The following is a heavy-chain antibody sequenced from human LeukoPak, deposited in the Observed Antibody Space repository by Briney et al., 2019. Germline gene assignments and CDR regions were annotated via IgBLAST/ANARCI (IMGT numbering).Heavy chain of an antibody. Sequence: GGSLRLSCAASEFTFITYWMSWVRQAPGKGLEWVSGISWNSDNIGYADSVKGRFTISRDNAKNSLYLQMTSLRPEDMALYYCAKSGHSYCTGGSCYSGYMDVWGKGATVTVSS. J-gene: IGHJ6*03. D-gene: IGHD2-15*01. CDR2: ISWNSDNI. CDR3: AKSGHSYCTGGSCYSGYMDV. V-gene: IGHV3-9*03. CDR1: EFTFITYW.